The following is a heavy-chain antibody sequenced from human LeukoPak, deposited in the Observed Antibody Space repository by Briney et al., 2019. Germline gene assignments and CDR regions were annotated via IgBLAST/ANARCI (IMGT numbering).Heavy chain of an antibody. CDR1: GFTFANAW. Sequence: GGSLRLSCAASGFTFANAWMNWVRQAPGKGLEWVSYISSGGSAIYYADSVKGRFTISRDNAKNSLYLQMNSLRAEDTAVYYCARNDYSSSSYFYWGQGTLVTVSS. J-gene: IGHJ4*02. D-gene: IGHD6-6*01. CDR3: ARNDYSSSSYFY. V-gene: IGHV3-48*04. CDR2: ISSGGSAI.